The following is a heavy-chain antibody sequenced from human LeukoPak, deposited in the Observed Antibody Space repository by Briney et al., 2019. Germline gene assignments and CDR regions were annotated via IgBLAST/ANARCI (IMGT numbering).Heavy chain of an antibody. Sequence: PSETLSLTCTVSGGSISNYYWYWMRQPPGKGQECIGYTYYSGNANYNPSLKSRVTISVDTSKNQFSLKLTSVTAADTPVYYCAKGGPEASAGLSWFDPWGQGTLVTVSS. V-gene: IGHV4-59*01. CDR3: AKGGPEASAGLSWFDP. CDR2: TYYSGNA. CDR1: GGSISNYY. D-gene: IGHD1-14*01. J-gene: IGHJ5*02.